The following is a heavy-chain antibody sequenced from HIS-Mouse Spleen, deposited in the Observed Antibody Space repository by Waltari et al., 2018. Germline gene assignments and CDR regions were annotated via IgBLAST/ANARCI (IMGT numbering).Heavy chain of an antibody. Sequence: QLQLQESGPGLVKPSETLSLTCTVSGGSISSSSYYWGWIRQPPGKGLEWIGSIYYSGSTDYNPSLKSRVTISVDTSKNQFSLKLSSVTAADTAVYYCASVSDLGGTRAFDIWGQGTMVTVSS. V-gene: IGHV4-39*07. CDR3: ASVSDLGGTRAFDI. D-gene: IGHD1-7*01. J-gene: IGHJ3*02. CDR2: IYYSGST. CDR1: GGSISSSSYY.